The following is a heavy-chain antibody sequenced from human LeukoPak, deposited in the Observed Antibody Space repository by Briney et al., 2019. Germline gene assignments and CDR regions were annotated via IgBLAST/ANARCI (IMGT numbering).Heavy chain of an antibody. J-gene: IGHJ4*02. Sequence: PGGSLRLSCAASGFTFSSYSMHWVRQAPGKGLVWVSYINSDGSSTMYADSVKGRFTISRDNAKNTVYLQMNSLRAEDTAVYYCARGGYGSIDYWGQGTLVTVSS. CDR3: ARGGYGSIDY. V-gene: IGHV3-74*03. D-gene: IGHD4-17*01. CDR2: INSDGSST. CDR1: GFTFSSYS.